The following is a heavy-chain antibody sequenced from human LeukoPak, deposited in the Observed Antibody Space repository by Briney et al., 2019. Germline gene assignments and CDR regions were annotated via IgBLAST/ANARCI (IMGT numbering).Heavy chain of an antibody. CDR1: GGTFSSYA. CDR3: ARDHQHGYYFDY. D-gene: IGHD2-2*01. J-gene: IGHJ4*02. V-gene: IGHV1-69*04. Sequence: ASVKVSCKASGGTFSSYAISRVRQAPGQGLEWMGRIIPILGIANYAQKFQGRVTITADKSSSTAYMELSSLRSEDTAVYYCARDHQHGYYFDYWGQGTLVTVSS. CDR2: IIPILGIA.